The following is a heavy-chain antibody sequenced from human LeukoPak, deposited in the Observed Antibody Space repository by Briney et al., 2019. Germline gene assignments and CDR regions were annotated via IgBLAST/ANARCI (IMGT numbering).Heavy chain of an antibody. Sequence: GGSLRLSCAASGFTFSSYWMSWVRQAPGKGLEWVANIKQDGSEKYYVDSVKGRFTISRYDSKNTLYLQMNSLRAEDTAVYFCAKKRNYYFDATGYYQNFDYWGRGTLVTVSS. CDR1: GFTFSSYW. CDR2: IKQDGSEK. D-gene: IGHD3-22*01. CDR3: AKKRNYYFDATGYYQNFDY. V-gene: IGHV3-7*01. J-gene: IGHJ4*02.